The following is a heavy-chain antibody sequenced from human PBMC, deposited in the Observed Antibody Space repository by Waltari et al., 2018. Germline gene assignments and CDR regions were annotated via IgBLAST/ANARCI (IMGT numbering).Heavy chain of an antibody. V-gene: IGHV3-48*04. Sequence: EVQLLESGGGLVQPGGSLRLSCAASGFAVSTYSMNWVRRAPGKGQEWVSYITSSSSTTHYADSVKGRFTISRDNAQNSLYLQMSSLRAEDTAVYYCARDPYDSSGYYYPSWFDPWGQGTLVIVSS. CDR1: GFAVSTYS. D-gene: IGHD3-22*01. CDR3: ARDPYDSSGYYYPSWFDP. J-gene: IGHJ5*02. CDR2: ITSSSSTT.